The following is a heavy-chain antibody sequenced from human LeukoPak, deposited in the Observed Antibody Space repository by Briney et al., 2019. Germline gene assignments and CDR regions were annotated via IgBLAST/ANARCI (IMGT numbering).Heavy chain of an antibody. CDR1: GGSISSYY. V-gene: IGHV4-59*01. J-gene: IGHJ6*01. CDR3: ARVGGRYCSGGSCYAGDSGTVA. D-gene: IGHD2-15*01. CDR2: IYYSGST. Sequence: SETLSLTCTVSGGSISSYYWNWIRQPPGKGLEWIGYIYYSGSTSYNPSLKSRVTISVDTSKNQFSLKLSSVTAADSAVYYCARVGGRYCSGGSCYAGDSGTVAWGQGTTVT.